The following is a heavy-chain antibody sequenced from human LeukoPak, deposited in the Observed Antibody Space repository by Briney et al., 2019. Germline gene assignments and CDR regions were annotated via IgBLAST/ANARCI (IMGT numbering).Heavy chain of an antibody. CDR3: ARSRGYSYGYSWFDP. J-gene: IGHJ5*02. D-gene: IGHD5-18*01. CDR2: INHSGST. V-gene: IGHV4-4*02. Sequence: PSETLSLTCAVSGGSIINSNWWSWVRQPPGKGLEWIGEINHSGSTNYNPSLKSRVTISVDTSKNQFSLKLSSVTAADTAVYYCARSRGYSYGYSWFDPWGQGTLVTVSS. CDR1: GGSIINSNW.